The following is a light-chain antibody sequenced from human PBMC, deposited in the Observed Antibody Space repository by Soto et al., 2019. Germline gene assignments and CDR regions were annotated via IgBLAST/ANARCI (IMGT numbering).Light chain of an antibody. Sequence: QSVLTQPPSTSGSPGQSVTISGPGTGSDVGGYNYVSWYSQHPGTVPKRMIYEVTKRPSGVPDRFSGFLLAKAACLMVSGLQAEDEGDYYCSSYVGSSNFAVFGTGTKVTVL. CDR2: EVT. CDR3: SSYVGSSNFAV. J-gene: IGLJ1*01. V-gene: IGLV2-8*01. CDR1: GSDVGGYNY.